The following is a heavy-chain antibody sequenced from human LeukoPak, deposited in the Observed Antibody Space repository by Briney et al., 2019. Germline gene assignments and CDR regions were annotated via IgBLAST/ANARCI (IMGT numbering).Heavy chain of an antibody. D-gene: IGHD6-19*01. Sequence: GGSLRLSCAASGFTFSSYWMSWVRQAPGKVLEWVANIKQDGSEKYYVDSVKGRFTISRDNAKNSLYLQMNSLRAEDTAVYYCARDNRAVAALTGYYFDYWGQGTLVTVSS. CDR1: GFTFSSYW. CDR3: ARDNRAVAALTGYYFDY. V-gene: IGHV3-7*01. J-gene: IGHJ4*02. CDR2: IKQDGSEK.